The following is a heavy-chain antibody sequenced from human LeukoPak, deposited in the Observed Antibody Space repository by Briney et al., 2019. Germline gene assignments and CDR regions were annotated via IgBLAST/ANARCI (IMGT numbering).Heavy chain of an antibody. D-gene: IGHD3-10*01. Sequence: PGGSLRLSCAASGFTFSSYEMNWVRQAPGKGLEWVSYISSSGSTIYYADSVRGRFTISRDNSKNTLYLQMNSLRAEDTAVYYCARYGSGSYYYWGQGTLVTVSS. CDR1: GFTFSSYE. CDR2: ISSSGSTI. CDR3: ARYGSGSYYY. V-gene: IGHV3-48*03. J-gene: IGHJ4*02.